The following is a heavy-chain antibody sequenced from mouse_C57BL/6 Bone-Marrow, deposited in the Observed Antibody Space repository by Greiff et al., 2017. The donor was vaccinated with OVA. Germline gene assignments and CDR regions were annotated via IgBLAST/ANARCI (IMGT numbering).Heavy chain of an antibody. Sequence: EVQLVESGGGLVQPGGSLKLSCAASGFTFSDYYMYWVRQTPEKRLEWVAYISNGGGSTYYPDTVKGRFTISRDNAKNTLYLQMSRLKSEDTAMYYCARQVYYYGSSLYYYAMDYWGQGTSVTVSS. CDR1: GFTFSDYY. D-gene: IGHD1-1*01. CDR2: ISNGGGST. V-gene: IGHV5-12*01. J-gene: IGHJ4*01. CDR3: ARQVYYYGSSLYYYAMDY.